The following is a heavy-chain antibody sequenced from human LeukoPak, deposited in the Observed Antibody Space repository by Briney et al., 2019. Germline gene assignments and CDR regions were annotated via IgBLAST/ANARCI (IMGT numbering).Heavy chain of an antibody. J-gene: IGHJ3*02. CDR2: INPNSGGT. CDR1: RYPFTDQF. CDR3: ARPNPSIDAFDI. Sequence: ASVKVSCKASRYPFTDQFINWVRQAPGRGLEWMGWINPNSGGTNYAQKFQGRVTMTRDTSISTAYMELSRLRSDDTAVYYCARPNPSIDAFDIWGQGTMVTVSS. D-gene: IGHD2/OR15-2a*01. V-gene: IGHV1-2*02.